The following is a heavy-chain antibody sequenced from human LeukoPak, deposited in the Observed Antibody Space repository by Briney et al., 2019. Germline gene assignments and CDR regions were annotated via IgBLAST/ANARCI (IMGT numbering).Heavy chain of an antibody. D-gene: IGHD3-16*02. CDR3: ARAFQSLGGLSLPDY. CDR2: IHPSTGNP. CDR1: GYTFTNYA. Sequence: ASVTVSCKASGYTFTNYAMNWVRQAPGQGLEWMGWIHPSTGNPTYAQGFTGRFVFSLDTSVSTTYLQISSLKAEDTAVYYCARAFQSLGGLSLPDYWGQGTLVTVSS. J-gene: IGHJ4*02. V-gene: IGHV7-4-1*02.